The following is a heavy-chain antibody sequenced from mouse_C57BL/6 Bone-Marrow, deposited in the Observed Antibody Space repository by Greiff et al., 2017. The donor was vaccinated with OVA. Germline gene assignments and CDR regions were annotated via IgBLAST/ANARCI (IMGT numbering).Heavy chain of an antibody. CDR3: ARDEDFDV. CDR2: SRNKANDYTT. Sequence: EVQGVESGGGLVQSGRSLRLSCATSGFTFSDFYMEWVRQAPGKGLEWIAASRNKANDYTTEYSASVKGRFIVSRDTSQSILYLQMNALRAEDTAIYYCARDEDFDVWGTGTTVTVSS. V-gene: IGHV7-1*01. CDR1: GFTFSDFY. J-gene: IGHJ1*03.